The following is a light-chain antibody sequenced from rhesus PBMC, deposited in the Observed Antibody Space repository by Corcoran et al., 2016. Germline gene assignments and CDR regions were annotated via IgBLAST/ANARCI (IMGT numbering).Light chain of an antibody. Sequence: QAAPTQSPSVSGSPGQSVTISCTGTNRDIGGYNRVSWYQQHPGKAPKLLIYEVSKRPSGVSDRFSGSKSANTASLPISGLQAEDEADYYCSSYSSSTTVIFGAGTRLTVL. V-gene: IGLV2-13*03. CDR1: NRDIGGYNR. CDR2: EVS. CDR3: SSYSSSTTVI. J-gene: IGLJ1*01.